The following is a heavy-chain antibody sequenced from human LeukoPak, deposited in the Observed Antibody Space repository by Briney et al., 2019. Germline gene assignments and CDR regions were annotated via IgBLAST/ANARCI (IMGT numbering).Heavy chain of an antibody. CDR1: GGSFSGYY. V-gene: IGHV4-34*01. J-gene: IGHJ5*02. CDR3: ARGPPNSSSWVNWFDP. D-gene: IGHD6-13*01. CDR2: INHSGST. Sequence: SETLSLTCAVYGGSFSGYYWSWIRQPPGKGLEWIGEINHSGSTSYNPSLKSRVTISVDTSKNQFSLKLSSVTAADTAVYYCARGPPNSSSWVNWFDPWGQGTLVTVSS.